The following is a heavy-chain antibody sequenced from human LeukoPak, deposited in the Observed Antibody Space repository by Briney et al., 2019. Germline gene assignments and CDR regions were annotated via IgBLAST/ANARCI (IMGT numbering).Heavy chain of an antibody. J-gene: IGHJ3*01. Sequence: ASVKVSCKTSGYTFISFGISWVRQAPGQGLEWMGWISTFNGISRSAQRLQGRVTLTTDTSTSTAYMELRSLTPHDTAVYYCARLRSIGASGHDASDSWGQGTTVTASS. V-gene: IGHV1-18*01. D-gene: IGHD6-13*01. CDR1: GYTFISFG. CDR2: ISTFNGIS. CDR3: ARLRSIGASGHDASDS.